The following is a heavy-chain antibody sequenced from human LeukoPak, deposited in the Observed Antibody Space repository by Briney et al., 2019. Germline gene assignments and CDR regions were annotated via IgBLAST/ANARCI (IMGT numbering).Heavy chain of an antibody. CDR3: AREGCSSTRCYSNFDY. CDR1: GFTFSYYD. CDR2: ITSSSSYI. V-gene: IGHV3-21*06. Sequence: GGSLRLSCAASGFTFSYYDMNWVRQAPGKGLEWVSSITSSSSYIYYADSVKGLFTISRDNAKNSLYLHMNSLRVEDTAVYYCAREGCSSTRCYSNFDYWGQGTLVTVSS. J-gene: IGHJ4*02. D-gene: IGHD2-2*01.